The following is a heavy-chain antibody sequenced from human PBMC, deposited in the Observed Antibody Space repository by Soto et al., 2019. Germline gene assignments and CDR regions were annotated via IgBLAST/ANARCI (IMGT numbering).Heavy chain of an antibody. Sequence: EASVKVSCKASGYTFTSYAMHWVRQAPGQRLEWMGWIDAGNGNTKYSQKFQGRVTITRDTSASTAYMELSSLRSEDTAVYYCAREVGYCSSTSCQIFDYWGQGTLVTVSS. J-gene: IGHJ4*02. V-gene: IGHV1-3*01. CDR2: IDAGNGNT. CDR3: AREVGYCSSTSCQIFDY. CDR1: GYTFTSYA. D-gene: IGHD2-2*01.